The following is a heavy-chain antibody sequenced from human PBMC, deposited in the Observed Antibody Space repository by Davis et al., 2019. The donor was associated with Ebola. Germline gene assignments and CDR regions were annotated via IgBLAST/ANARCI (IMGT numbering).Heavy chain of an antibody. CDR1: GFTFSDYY. V-gene: IGHV3-11*01. Sequence: GVLRLSCAASGFTFSDYYMSWIRQAPGKGLEWVSYISASGGAVYYADSVKGRFTISRDNAKNSLYLQMNNLRAEDTAVYYCARSHFGLDVWGQGTTVTVSS. CDR2: ISASGGAV. CDR3: ARSHFGLDV. D-gene: IGHD3-3*02. J-gene: IGHJ6*02.